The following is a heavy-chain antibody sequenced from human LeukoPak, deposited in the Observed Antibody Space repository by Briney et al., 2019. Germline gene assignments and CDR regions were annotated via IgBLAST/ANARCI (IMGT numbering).Heavy chain of an antibody. CDR3: ARQARYCAGTTCYILDY. CDR2: IYHSGST. Sequence: SETLSLTCAVSGYSISSGYYWGWIRQPPGKGLEWIGIIYHSGSTYYNPSLKSRVTMSVDTSKNQFSLELSSVTAADTAVYYCARQARYCAGTTCYILDYWGQGTLVTVSS. CDR1: GYSISSGYY. D-gene: IGHD2-2*01. V-gene: IGHV4-38-2*01. J-gene: IGHJ4*02.